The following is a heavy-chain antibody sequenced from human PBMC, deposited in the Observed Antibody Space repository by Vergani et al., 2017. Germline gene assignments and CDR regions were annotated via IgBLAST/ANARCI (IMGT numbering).Heavy chain of an antibody. J-gene: IGHJ3*02. CDR2: ISVSGTSI. D-gene: IGHD1-14*01. Sequence: VHLEESGGGLVQPGGSLRLSCEASGFTFNAYYMSWVRQAPGKGLECVSYISVSGTSIHYADSVKGRFTISRDNAKSSLSLQMHSLTAEDTAVYFCARVGTWAFDIWGQGTVVTVSS. CDR3: ARVGTWAFDI. V-gene: IGHV3-11*01. CDR1: GFTFNAYY.